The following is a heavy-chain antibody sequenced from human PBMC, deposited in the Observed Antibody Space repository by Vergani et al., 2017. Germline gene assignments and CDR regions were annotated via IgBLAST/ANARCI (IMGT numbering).Heavy chain of an antibody. CDR2: ISLSGATK. Sequence: EVSLMESGGDLVQPGGSLTVSCVGSGFMFNNCAMHWVRQAPGKGLEWVAYISLSGATKYYADSVAGRFTVSRDSVKNSVSLHMNSLRADDTAVYYCARPSYGSEYDSYYGLDVWGQGTTVIVSS. D-gene: IGHD3-10*01. CDR3: ARPSYGSEYDSYYGLDV. J-gene: IGHJ6*02. CDR1: GFMFNNCA. V-gene: IGHV3-48*01.